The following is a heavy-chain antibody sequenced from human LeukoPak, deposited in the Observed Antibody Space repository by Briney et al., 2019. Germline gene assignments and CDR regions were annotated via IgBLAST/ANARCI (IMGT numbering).Heavy chain of an antibody. V-gene: IGHV1-46*01. CDR3: ARDWSPYYDILTGYYKGNPIFDY. CDR1: GYTFTSYY. CDR2: INPSGGST. J-gene: IGHJ4*02. Sequence: ASVKVSCKASGYTFTSYYMHWVQQAPGQGLEWMGIINPSGGSTSYAQKFQGRVTMTRDTSTSTVYMELSSLRSEDTAVYYCARDWSPYYDILTGYYKGNPIFDYWGQGTLVTVSS. D-gene: IGHD3-9*01.